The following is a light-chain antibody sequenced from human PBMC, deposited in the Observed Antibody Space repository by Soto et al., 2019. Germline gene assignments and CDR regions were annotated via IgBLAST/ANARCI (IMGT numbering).Light chain of an antibody. V-gene: IGLV2-14*01. CDR2: EVT. CDR3: NSYTTSSTLV. Sequence: QSALTQPASVSVSPGQSITISCTGTSSDVGGYNYVSWYQQHPGKAPKLMIYEVTNRPSGVSNRFSASKSGNTASLTISGLQAEDEADYYCNSYTTSSTLVFGGGTKLTVL. J-gene: IGLJ2*01. CDR1: SSDVGGYNY.